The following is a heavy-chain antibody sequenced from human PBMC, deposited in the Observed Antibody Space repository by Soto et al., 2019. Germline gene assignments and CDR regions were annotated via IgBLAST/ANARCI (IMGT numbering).Heavy chain of an antibody. V-gene: IGHV4-39*01. J-gene: IGHJ5*02. Sequence: SETLSLTCTVSGGSISSSNYYWGWIRHPPGNGLEWIGSYYYSGSTYYNPSLKSRVTISVYTSKNQFSLKLSSVAAADTAVYYGAWDGWDPAYSDSTSADPNSFGGLDPWGHRTMVTV. CDR2: YYYSGST. CDR1: GGSISSSNYY. CDR3: AWDGWDPAYSDSTSADPNSFGGLDP. D-gene: IGHD3-3*01.